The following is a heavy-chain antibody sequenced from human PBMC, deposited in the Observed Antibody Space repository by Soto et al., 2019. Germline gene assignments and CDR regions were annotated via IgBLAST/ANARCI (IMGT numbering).Heavy chain of an antibody. CDR3: ARDGVGATACFCCFDY. CDR2: TRHDGSNT. CDR1: GFNFRGYG. Sequence: LRLSCAASGFNFRGYGMHWVRQAPGKGLEWVAITRHDGSNTYYADSVRGRFTISRDNSKNTLYLQMNSLRVEDTAVYYCARDGVGATACFCCFDYWGQGTLVTVSS. V-gene: IGHV3-33*01. J-gene: IGHJ4*02. D-gene: IGHD1-26*01.